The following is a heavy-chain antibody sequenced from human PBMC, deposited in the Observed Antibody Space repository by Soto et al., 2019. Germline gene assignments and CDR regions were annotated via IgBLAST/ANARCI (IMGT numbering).Heavy chain of an antibody. CDR1: GGTFSSYA. D-gene: IGHD3-10*01. CDR2: IIPIFGTA. J-gene: IGHJ6*02. CDR3: ARETGSKGNYYYYGMDV. V-gene: IGHV1-69*01. Sequence: LVQSGAEVKKPGSSVKVSXKASGGTFSSYAISWVRXXXXXXXXXXGGIIPIFGTANYAQKFQGRVTNTADESTSTAYMELSSLRSEDTAVYYGARETGSKGNYYYYGMDVWGQGTTVTGTS.